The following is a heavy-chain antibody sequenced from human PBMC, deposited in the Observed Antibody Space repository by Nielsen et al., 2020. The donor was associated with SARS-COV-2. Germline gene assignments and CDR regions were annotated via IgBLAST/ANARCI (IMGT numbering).Heavy chain of an antibody. CDR1: GFTFDDYA. J-gene: IGHJ3*02. V-gene: IGHV3-9*01. CDR3: AKLPLGAFDI. Sequence: SLKISCAASGFTFDDYAMHWVRQAPGKGLEWVSGISWNSGSIGYADSVKGRFTISRDNAKNSLYLQMNSLRAKDTALYYCAKLPLGAFDIWGQGTMVTVSS. CDR2: ISWNSGSI. D-gene: IGHD7-27*01.